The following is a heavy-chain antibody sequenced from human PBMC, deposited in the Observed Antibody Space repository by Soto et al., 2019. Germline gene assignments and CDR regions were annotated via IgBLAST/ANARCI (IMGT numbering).Heavy chain of an antibody. D-gene: IGHD6-6*01. V-gene: IGHV1-69*13. CDR2: IIPIFGTA. CDR1: GGTFSSFA. Sequence: SVKVSCKASGGTFSSFAISWVRQAPGQGLEWMGGIIPIFGTANYAQKFQGRVTITADESTSTAYMELSSLRSEDTAVYYCARDRYSSSPGYYYGMDVWGQGTTVTVSS. CDR3: ARDRYSSSPGYYYGMDV. J-gene: IGHJ6*02.